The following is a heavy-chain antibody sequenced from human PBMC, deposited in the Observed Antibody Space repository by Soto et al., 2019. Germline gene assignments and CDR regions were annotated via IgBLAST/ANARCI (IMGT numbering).Heavy chain of an antibody. CDR3: ASAITYYYDSSGSHYYYYGMDV. CDR1: GGTFSSYA. V-gene: IGHV1-69*06. Sequence: QVQLVQSGAEVKKPGSSVKVSCKASGGTFSSYAISWVRQAPGQGLEWMGGIIPIFGTANYAQKFQGRVTITADKSTSTAYMELSSLRSEDTAVYYCASAITYYYDSSGSHYYYYGMDVWGQGTTVTVSS. CDR2: IIPIFGTA. D-gene: IGHD3-22*01. J-gene: IGHJ6*02.